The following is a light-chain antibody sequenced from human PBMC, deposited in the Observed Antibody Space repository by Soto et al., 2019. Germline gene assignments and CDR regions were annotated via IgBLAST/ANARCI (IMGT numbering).Light chain of an antibody. CDR2: GNT. Sequence: QSALTQPPSVSGAPGQRVTISCTGSSSNIGALYDVHWYQQIPGTAPKLLIFGNTNRPSGVPDRFSGSKSGTSASLAITGLQAEDEADYYCQSYDSSLSGYVFGTGTKLTVL. V-gene: IGLV1-40*01. CDR1: SSNIGALYD. CDR3: QSYDSSLSGYV. J-gene: IGLJ1*01.